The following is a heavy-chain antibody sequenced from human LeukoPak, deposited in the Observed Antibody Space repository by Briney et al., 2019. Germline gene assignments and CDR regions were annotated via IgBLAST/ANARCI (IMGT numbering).Heavy chain of an antibody. Sequence: SVKVSCKASGGTFSSYAISWVRQAPGQGLEWMGGIIPIFGTANYAQKFQGRVTITADKSTSTAYMELSSLRSEDTAVYYCARASITMIVNEGDYFQHWGQGTLVTVSS. CDR2: IIPIFGTA. CDR1: GGTFSSYA. V-gene: IGHV1-69*06. D-gene: IGHD3-22*01. J-gene: IGHJ1*01. CDR3: ARASITMIVNEGDYFQH.